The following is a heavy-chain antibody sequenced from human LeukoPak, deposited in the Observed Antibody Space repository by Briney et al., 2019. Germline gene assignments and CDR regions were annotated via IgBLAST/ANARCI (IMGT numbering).Heavy chain of an antibody. CDR2: ISSSGSTI. J-gene: IGHJ6*04. Sequence: GGSLRLSCAASGFTFSSYGMNWVRQAPGKGLEWVSYISSSGSTINYADSVKGRFTISRDNAKNSLYLQMNSLRAEDTAVYYCAELGITMIGGVWGKGTTVTISS. D-gene: IGHD3-10*02. V-gene: IGHV3-48*03. CDR3: AELGITMIGGV. CDR1: GFTFSSYG.